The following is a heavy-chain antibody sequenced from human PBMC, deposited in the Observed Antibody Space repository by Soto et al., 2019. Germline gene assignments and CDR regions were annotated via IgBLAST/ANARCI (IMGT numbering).Heavy chain of an antibody. CDR2: ISAYNGNT. V-gene: IGHV1-18*01. D-gene: IGHD3-10*01. CDR1: GYTFTNFG. CDR3: ARGVGSGSYYNQYNWFDP. J-gene: IGHJ5*02. Sequence: VSVKVSCKASGYTFTNFGISWVRQAPGQGLEWMGWISAYNGNTKYAQKIQGRVTMTTDTSTSAAYMELRSLRSDDTAVYYCARGVGSGSYYNQYNWFDPWGQGTLVTVSS.